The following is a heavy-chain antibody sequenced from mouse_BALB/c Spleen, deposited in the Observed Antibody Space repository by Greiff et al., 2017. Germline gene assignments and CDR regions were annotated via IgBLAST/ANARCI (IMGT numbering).Heavy chain of an antibody. CDR3: ALYYGSSYGFAY. V-gene: IGHV5-6-3*01. CDR1: GFTFSSYG. D-gene: IGHD1-1*01. Sequence: EVQLVESGGGLVQPGGSLKLSCAASGFTFSSYGMSWVRQTPDKRLELVATINSNGGSTYYPDSVKGRFTISRDNAKNTLYLQMSSLKSEDTAMYYCALYYGSSYGFAYWGQGTLVTVSA. J-gene: IGHJ3*01. CDR2: INSNGGST.